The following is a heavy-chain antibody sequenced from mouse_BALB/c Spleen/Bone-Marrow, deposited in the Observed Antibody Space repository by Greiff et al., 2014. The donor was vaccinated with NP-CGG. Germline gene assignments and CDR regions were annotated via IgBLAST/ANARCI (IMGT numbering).Heavy chain of an antibody. D-gene: IGHD1-1*01. Sequence: EVQLQQSGAELVKPGASVKLSCTASGFNIKDTYMHWVKQRPERGLEWIGRIDPANGNTKYDPKFQGKATITADTSSNTAYLQLSSLASEDTAGYYCASDYYGSSYGFAYWGQGTLVTVSA. J-gene: IGHJ3*01. V-gene: IGHV14-3*02. CDR2: IDPANGNT. CDR3: ASDYYGSSYGFAY. CDR1: GFNIKDTY.